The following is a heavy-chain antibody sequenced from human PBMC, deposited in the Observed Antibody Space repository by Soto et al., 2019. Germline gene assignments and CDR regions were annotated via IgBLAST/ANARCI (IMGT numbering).Heavy chain of an antibody. CDR3: AKADPYYYGMDV. CDR2: ISGSGGST. J-gene: IGHJ6*02. CDR1: GLTFSSYA. Sequence: GGSMRLSSAASGLTFSSYAMSWVRQAPGKGLEWVSAISGSGGSTYYADSVKGRFTISRDNSKNTLYLQMNSLRAEDTAVYYCAKADPYYYGMDVWGQGTTVTVSS. V-gene: IGHV3-23*01.